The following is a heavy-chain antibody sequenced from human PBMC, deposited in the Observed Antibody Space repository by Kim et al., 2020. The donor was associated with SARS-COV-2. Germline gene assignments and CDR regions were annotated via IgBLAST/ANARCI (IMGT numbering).Heavy chain of an antibody. CDR3: AKHGSGSYYRPFDY. D-gene: IGHD3-10*01. J-gene: IGHJ4*02. V-gene: IGHV3-23*01. Sequence: ADFGKGRFTISRDNSKNTLYLQMNSLRAEDTAVFYCAKHGSGSYYRPFDYWGQGTLVTVSS.